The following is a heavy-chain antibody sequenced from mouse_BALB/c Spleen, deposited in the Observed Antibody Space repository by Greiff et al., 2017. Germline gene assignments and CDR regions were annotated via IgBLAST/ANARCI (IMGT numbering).Heavy chain of an antibody. CDR3: AREDESTMTFPWFAY. J-gene: IGHJ3*01. CDR1: SYTFTDYA. V-gene: IGHV1-67*01. D-gene: IGHD2-4*01. Sequence: QVQLQQSGPELVRPGVSVKISCKGSSYTFTDYAMHWVKQSHAKSLEWIGVISTYSGNTNYNQKFKGKATMTVDKSSSTAYMELARLTSEDSAVYYCAREDESTMTFPWFAYWGQGTLVTVAA. CDR2: ISTYSGNT.